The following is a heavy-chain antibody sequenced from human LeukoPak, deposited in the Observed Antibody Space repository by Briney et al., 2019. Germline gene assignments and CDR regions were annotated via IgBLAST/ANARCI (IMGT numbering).Heavy chain of an antibody. V-gene: IGHV1-69*04. D-gene: IGHD3-22*01. CDR2: ITPILGIA. Sequence: SVKVSCKASGGTFSSYAISWVRQAPGQGLEWMGRITPILGIANYAQKFQGRVTITADKSTSTAYMELSSLRSEDTAVYYCARGAYDDSGHYIAYFDYWGRGSLVTVSS. CDR3: ARGAYDDSGHYIAYFDY. J-gene: IGHJ4*02. CDR1: GGTFSSYA.